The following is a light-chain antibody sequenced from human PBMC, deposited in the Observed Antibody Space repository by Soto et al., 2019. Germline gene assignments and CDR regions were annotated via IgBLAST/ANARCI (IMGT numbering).Light chain of an antibody. V-gene: IGKV3-15*01. CDR2: GAS. CDR3: QQCNNWPWT. Sequence: EIVMTQSPVTLSVSPGGRATLSCRASQSISDTLAWYQQKPGQAPRLLIHGASTRAPGFPARFSGSGSGTDFTLTISSLQSEDFAVYYCQQCNNWPWTFGQGTKV. J-gene: IGKJ1*01. CDR1: QSISDT.